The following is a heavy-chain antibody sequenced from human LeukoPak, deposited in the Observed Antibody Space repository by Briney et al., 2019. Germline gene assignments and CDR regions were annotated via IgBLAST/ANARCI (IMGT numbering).Heavy chain of an antibody. CDR2: INPNSGGT. CDR3: ARDAPGIAAAGTDGTDN. Sequence: ASVKVSCKASGYTFTGYNMHWVRQAPGQGLEWMGWINPNSGGTNYAQKFQGRVTMTRDTSISTAYMELSRLRSDDTAVYYCARDAPGIAAAGTDGTDNWGQGTLVTVSS. V-gene: IGHV1-2*02. D-gene: IGHD6-13*01. J-gene: IGHJ4*02. CDR1: GYTFTGYN.